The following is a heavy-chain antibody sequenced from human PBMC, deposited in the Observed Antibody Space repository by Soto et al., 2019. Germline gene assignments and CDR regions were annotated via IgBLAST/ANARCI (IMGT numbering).Heavy chain of an antibody. J-gene: IGHJ5*02. Sequence: EVQLVESGGGLVQPGGSLKLSCAASGFTFSGSAMHWVRQASGKGLEWVGRIRSKANSYATAYAASVKGRFTISRDDSKNTAYLQMNSLKTEDTAVYYCTRHPRILGFDPWGQGTLVTVSS. V-gene: IGHV3-73*01. CDR2: IRSKANSYAT. CDR1: GFTFSGSA. CDR3: TRHPRILGFDP. D-gene: IGHD3-3*02.